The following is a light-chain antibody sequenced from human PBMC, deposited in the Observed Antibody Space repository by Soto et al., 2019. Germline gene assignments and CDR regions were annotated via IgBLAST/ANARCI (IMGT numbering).Light chain of an antibody. V-gene: IGKV3-20*01. CDR2: AAS. Sequence: EIVLTQSPGTLSLSQGERATLSCRASQTISSGYVSWYPQTPGQARGLLMYAASSGATGMPDRFSGSGSGKDLILTISILAPEDSAVYYCQDYGSSPQTFGQGTKVDI. CDR1: QTISSGY. J-gene: IGKJ1*01. CDR3: QDYGSSPQT.